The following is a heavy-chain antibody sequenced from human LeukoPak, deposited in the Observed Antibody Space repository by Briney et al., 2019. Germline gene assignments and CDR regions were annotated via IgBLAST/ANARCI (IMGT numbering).Heavy chain of an antibody. CDR1: GGTFSNYA. CDR3: ARGYCRGGSCPSWFAP. V-gene: IGHV1-69*04. J-gene: IGHJ5*02. Sequence: GASVKVSCKASGGTFSNYAISWVRQAPGQGLEWMGRIIPILGIANYAQKFEGRVTITADKSTSTAYMELRRLRSEDPAVYYCARGYCRGGSCPSWFAPWGQGTLVTVSS. D-gene: IGHD2-15*01. CDR2: IIPILGIA.